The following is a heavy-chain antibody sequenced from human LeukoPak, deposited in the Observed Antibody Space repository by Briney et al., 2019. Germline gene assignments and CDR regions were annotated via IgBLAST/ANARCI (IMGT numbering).Heavy chain of an antibody. CDR2: ITSDGSRT. CDR1: GFTFSSYW. V-gene: IGHV3-74*01. D-gene: IGHD1-26*01. CDR3: AKTMGELPMDV. J-gene: IGHJ6*04. Sequence: HPGGSLRLSCAASGFTFSSYWMHWVRQVPGKGLVWVSRITSDGSRTSYADSVKGRFTISRDNAKNTLYLQMNSLRTEDTAVYYCAKTMGELPMDVWGKGTTVTVSS.